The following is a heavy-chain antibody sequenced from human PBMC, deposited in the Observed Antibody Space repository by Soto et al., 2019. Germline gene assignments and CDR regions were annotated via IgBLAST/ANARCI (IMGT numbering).Heavy chain of an antibody. D-gene: IGHD2-15*01. CDR2: ISSSGSKM. CDR3: ARDSIAAPNWFDP. CDR1: GFTFRNFE. V-gene: IGHV3-48*03. J-gene: IGHJ5*02. Sequence: GGSLRLSCAASGFTFRNFEMNWVRQVPGKGLEWIAYISSSGSKMYYADTVKGRFIVSRDNTHDSLFLEMNNLRDEDSGVYYCARDSIAAPNWFDPWGQGTVGKVS.